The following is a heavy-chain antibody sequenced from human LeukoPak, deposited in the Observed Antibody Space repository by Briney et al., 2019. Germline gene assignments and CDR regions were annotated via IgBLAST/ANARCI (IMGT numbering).Heavy chain of an antibody. D-gene: IGHD2-15*01. CDR3: ARVVVAATGADWFDP. V-gene: IGHV4-59*01. CDR2: IYYSGST. Sequence: SETLSLTCTVSGGSISSYYWSWIRQPPGKGLEWIGYIYYSGSTNYNPSLKSRVTISVDTSKNQFSLKPSSVTAADTAVYYCARVVVAATGADWFDPWGQGTLVTVSS. CDR1: GGSISSYY. J-gene: IGHJ5*02.